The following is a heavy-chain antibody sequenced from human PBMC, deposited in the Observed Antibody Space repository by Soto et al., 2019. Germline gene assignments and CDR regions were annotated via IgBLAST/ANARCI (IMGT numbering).Heavy chain of an antibody. CDR2: IYHSGST. D-gene: IGHD4-17*01. V-gene: IGHV4-4*02. CDR1: GGSISSSNW. CDR3: ARHLMTTVTTYYYYGMGV. Sequence: PSETLSLTCAVSGGSISSSNWWSWVRQPPGKGLEWIGEIYHSGSTNYNPSLKSRVTISVDKSKNQFSLKLSSVTAADTAVYYCARHLMTTVTTYYYYGMGVWGQGTTVTVSS. J-gene: IGHJ6*02.